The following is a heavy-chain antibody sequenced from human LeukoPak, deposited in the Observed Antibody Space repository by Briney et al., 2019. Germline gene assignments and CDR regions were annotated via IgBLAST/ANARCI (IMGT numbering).Heavy chain of an antibody. D-gene: IGHD5-18*01. J-gene: IGHJ6*02. Sequence: SVKVSCKASGGTFSSYAISWVRQAPGQGLEWMGGIIPIFGTANYAQKFQGRVTITADESTSTAYMELSSLRSEDTAVYYWAKDSNKARAGGYYGRDVWGQGTRVTVSS. CDR1: GGTFSSYA. CDR2: IIPIFGTA. V-gene: IGHV1-69*01. CDR3: AKDSNKARAGGYYGRDV.